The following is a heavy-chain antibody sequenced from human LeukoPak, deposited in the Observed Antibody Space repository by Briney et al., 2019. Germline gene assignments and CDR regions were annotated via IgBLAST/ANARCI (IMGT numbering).Heavy chain of an antibody. D-gene: IGHD6-13*01. J-gene: IGHJ6*02. CDR2: IYHSAST. Sequence: SGTLSLTCAVSGGSINSDNWLSWVRQAPGKGLEWIGEIYHSASTNYNPSLKSRVTILVDKSKNQFTLKLNSVTAADTAVYYCARVNGIAAAGTYDYGLDVWGQGTTVTVSS. CDR3: ARVNGIAAAGTYDYGLDV. CDR1: GGSINSDNW. V-gene: IGHV4-4*02.